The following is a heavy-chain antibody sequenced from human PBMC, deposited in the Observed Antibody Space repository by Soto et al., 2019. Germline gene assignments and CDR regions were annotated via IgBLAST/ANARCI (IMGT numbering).Heavy chain of an antibody. D-gene: IGHD3-16*01. CDR3: AKEVDYVWGSPLDY. V-gene: IGHV3-9*01. J-gene: IGHJ4*02. Sequence: TPWKGLELVSGISGNSGSIGYADSLKGRFTISRDNAKTSLYLQMNSLRAEDTALYFCAKEVDYVWGSPLDYWGQGTPVTVSS. CDR2: ISGNSGSI.